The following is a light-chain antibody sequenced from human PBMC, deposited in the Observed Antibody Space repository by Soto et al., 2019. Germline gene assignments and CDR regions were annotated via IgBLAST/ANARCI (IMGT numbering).Light chain of an antibody. J-gene: IGKJ1*01. CDR1: QSVSSRS. CDR2: DAS. Sequence: IVFTQSPATLSLSPGKRATLSCRASQSVSSRSLAWYQQKPGQAPRLLISDASNRAADIPDRFSGSGSGTDFTLTINRLEPEDFAVYYCQQYAGSPRTFGQGTKVDIK. V-gene: IGKV3-20*01. CDR3: QQYAGSPRT.